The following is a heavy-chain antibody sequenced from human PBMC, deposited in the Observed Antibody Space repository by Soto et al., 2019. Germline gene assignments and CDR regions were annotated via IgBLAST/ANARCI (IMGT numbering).Heavy chain of an antibody. V-gene: IGHV4-34*01. D-gene: IGHD2-2*01. J-gene: IGHJ5*02. CDR3: ATHCSSTSCYYTFDP. CDR2: INHDGST. Sequence: QVQLQQWGAGLLKPSETLSLTCAVYGGSFSSYYWSWIRQPPGKGLEWIGQINHDGSTDYNPSLKSRVTISVDTSKNHFSLRLSSVTAAETAMYYCATHCSSTSCYYTFDPWGQGTLVTFSS. CDR1: GGSFSSYY.